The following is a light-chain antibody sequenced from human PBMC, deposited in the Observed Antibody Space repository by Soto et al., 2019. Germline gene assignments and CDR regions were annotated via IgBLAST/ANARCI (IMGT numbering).Light chain of an antibody. J-gene: IGKJ3*01. CDR1: QSVASSY. CDR3: QQYGNSHFT. CDR2: GAS. V-gene: IGKV3-20*01. Sequence: EIVLTQSPGTLSLSPGERATLSCRASQSVASSYLAWYQQKPGQAPRLVIHGASSRATGIPDRFSGSGSGTDFILTISRLESEDFAVYYCQQYGNSHFTFGPGTKVDIK.